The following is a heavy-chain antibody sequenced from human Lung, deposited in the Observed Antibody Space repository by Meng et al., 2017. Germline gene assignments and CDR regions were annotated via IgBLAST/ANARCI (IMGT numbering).Heavy chain of an antibody. CDR3: ARGPTTMAHDFDY. Sequence: VSLEHLVAVLCKRSQPLALPCLCSCGSVRDCYWSRIRQPPGKGLEWIGEINHSGSTNYNPSLESRATISVDTSQNNLSLKLSSVTAADSAVYYCARGPTTMAHDFDYWGQGTLVTVSS. J-gene: IGHJ4*02. V-gene: IGHV4-34*01. D-gene: IGHD4-11*01. CDR2: INHSGST. CDR1: CGSVRDCY.